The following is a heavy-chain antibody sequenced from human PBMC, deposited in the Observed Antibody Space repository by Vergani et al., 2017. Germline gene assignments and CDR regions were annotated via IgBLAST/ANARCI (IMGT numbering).Heavy chain of an antibody. CDR2: ISARYPST. V-gene: IGHV3-23*04. Sequence: EVQLVESGGDLVQPGGSVRLSCAASGFTFSACPMTWVRQAPGQGLEWVSAISARYPSTYYADSVKGRFTISRDNSKNMLYLQMNSLRAEDTAVYYCARHSYDTSPYLQGGYDCWGQGTLVSESS. CDR1: GFTFSACP. J-gene: IGHJ4*02. D-gene: IGHD3-22*01. CDR3: ARHSYDTSPYLQGGYDC.